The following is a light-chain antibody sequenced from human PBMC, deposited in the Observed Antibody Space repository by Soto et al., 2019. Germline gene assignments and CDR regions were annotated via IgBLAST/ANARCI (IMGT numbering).Light chain of an antibody. CDR3: SSYTTSTTLDV. Sequence: QSVLTQPPSVSGAPGQRVTISCTGSSSNIGAGYDVHWYQQHPGKAPKLMIYEVSHRPSGISNRFSGSKSGNTASLTISGLQAEDEADYYCSSYTTSTTLDVFGTGTKVTVL. V-gene: IGLV1-40*01. J-gene: IGLJ1*01. CDR2: EVS. CDR1: SSNIGAGYD.